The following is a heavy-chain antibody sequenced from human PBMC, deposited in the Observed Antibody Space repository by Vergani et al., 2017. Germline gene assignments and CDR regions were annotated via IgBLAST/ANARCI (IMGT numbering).Heavy chain of an antibody. D-gene: IGHD2-8*01. J-gene: IGHJ4*02. Sequence: QAQLQQWGAGLLKPSETLSLTCAIYGGSFNDYRWTWIRQPPGKGLEWIGEIRHDGITHYSPSLKIRVTISIDTSTHQFSLNLRSVTAADTAVYYCAREGYCTNGVCFTLFDVWGQGALVTVSS. CDR2: IRHDGIT. CDR1: GGSFNDYR. V-gene: IGHV4-34*01. CDR3: AREGYCTNGVCFTLFDV.